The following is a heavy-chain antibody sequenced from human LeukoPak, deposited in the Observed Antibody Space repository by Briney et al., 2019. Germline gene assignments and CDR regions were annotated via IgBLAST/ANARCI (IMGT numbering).Heavy chain of an antibody. CDR2: ISSSGSTI. CDR1: GFTFSDYY. D-gene: IGHD3-3*01. V-gene: IGHV3-11*04. Sequence: PGGSLRLSCAASGFTFSDYYMSWIRQAPGKGLEWVSYISSSGSTIYYADSVKGRFTISRDNAKNSLYLQMNSLRAEDTAVYYCARGNYDFWSATYYFDYWGQGTLVTVSS. CDR3: ARGNYDFWSATYYFDY. J-gene: IGHJ4*02.